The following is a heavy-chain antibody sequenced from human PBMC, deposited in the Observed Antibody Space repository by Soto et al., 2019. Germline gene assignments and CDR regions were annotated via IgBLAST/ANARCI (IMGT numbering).Heavy chain of an antibody. Sequence: GGSLRLSCAASGFTFSSYDMHWVRQATGKGLEWVSAIGTAGDTYYPGSVKGRFTISRENAKNSLYLQMNSLRAGDTAVYYCARALHPYRGIYYFDYWGQGTLVTVSS. V-gene: IGHV3-13*01. CDR2: IGTAGDT. D-gene: IGHD3-3*01. CDR3: ARALHPYRGIYYFDY. J-gene: IGHJ4*02. CDR1: GFTFSSYD.